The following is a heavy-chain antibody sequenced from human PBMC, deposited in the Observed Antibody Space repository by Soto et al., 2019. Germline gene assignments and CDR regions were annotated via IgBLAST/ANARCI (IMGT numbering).Heavy chain of an antibody. CDR1: GGTFSSYA. Sequence: QVQLVQSGAEVKKPGSSVKVSCKASGGTFSSYAISWVRQAPGQGLEWMGGIIPIFGTANYAQKFQGRVTINADKSTSTAYMELSSLRSEDTAVYYCARGPDIVVVVAATAPGEYYYGMDVWGQVTTVTVSS. CDR2: IIPIFGTA. CDR3: ARGPDIVVVVAATAPGEYYYGMDV. D-gene: IGHD2-15*01. J-gene: IGHJ6*02. V-gene: IGHV1-69*06.